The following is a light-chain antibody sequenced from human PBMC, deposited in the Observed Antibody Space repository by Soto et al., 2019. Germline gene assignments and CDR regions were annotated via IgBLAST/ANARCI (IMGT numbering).Light chain of an antibody. CDR3: QQYHNYPRT. CDR2: DAS. V-gene: IGKV1-5*01. J-gene: IGKJ1*01. CDR1: QSISSY. Sequence: IQMTQSPSTLSASVGDRVTITCRASQSISSYLNWYQQKPGKAPKLLIYDASSLESGVPSRFSGSGSGTEFTLTISNLQPDDFATYFCQQYHNYPRTFGQGTKVDI.